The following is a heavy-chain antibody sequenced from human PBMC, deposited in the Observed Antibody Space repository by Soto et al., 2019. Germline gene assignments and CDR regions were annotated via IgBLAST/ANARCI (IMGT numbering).Heavy chain of an antibody. CDR1: GGSISSYY. V-gene: IGHV4-59*01. CDR3: AREQIQLWLRFFDY. J-gene: IGHJ4*02. CDR2: IYYSGST. Sequence: SETLSLTCTVSGGSISSYYWSWIRQPPGKGLEWIGYIYYSGSTNYNPSLKSRVTISVDTSKNQFSLKLSSVTAADTAVYYCAREQIQLWLRFFDYWGQGTLVTVSS. D-gene: IGHD5-18*01.